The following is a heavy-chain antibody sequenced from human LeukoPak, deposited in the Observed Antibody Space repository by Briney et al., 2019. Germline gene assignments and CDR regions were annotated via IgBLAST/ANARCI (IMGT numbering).Heavy chain of an antibody. CDR3: AKYTMVRGVIIRPMDV. Sequence: PGGSLRLSCAASGFTFSSYGMSWVRQAPGKGLEWVSAISGSGGSTYYADSVKGRFTISRDNSKNTLYLQMNSLRAEDTAVYYCAKYTMVRGVIIRPMDVWGKGTTVTISS. V-gene: IGHV3-23*01. J-gene: IGHJ6*03. CDR2: ISGSGGST. D-gene: IGHD3-10*01. CDR1: GFTFSSYG.